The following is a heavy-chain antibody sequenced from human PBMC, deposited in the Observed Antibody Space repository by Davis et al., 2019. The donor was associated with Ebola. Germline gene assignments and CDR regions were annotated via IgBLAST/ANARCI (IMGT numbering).Heavy chain of an antibody. CDR3: AREGTYKTSFDY. CDR1: GFTFSSYA. J-gene: IGHJ4*02. V-gene: IGHV3-30-3*01. D-gene: IGHD5-24*01. CDR2: ISYDGSNK. Sequence: GESLKISCAASGFTFSSYAMHWVRQAPGKGLEWVAVISYDGSNKYYADSVKGRFTISRDNSKNTLYLQMNSLRAEDTAVYYCAREGTYKTSFDYWGQGTLVTVSS.